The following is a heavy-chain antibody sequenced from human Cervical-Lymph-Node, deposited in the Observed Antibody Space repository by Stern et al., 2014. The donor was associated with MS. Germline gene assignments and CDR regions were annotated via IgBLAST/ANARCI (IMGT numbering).Heavy chain of an antibody. J-gene: IGHJ6*02. CDR3: ARDRRTLYHYGMDV. CDR1: GFPFSTYS. Sequence: DQLVQSGGALVQPGGSLRLSCEVSGFPFSTYSMNWVRQAPGKGLEWISFIGSSASTLYYADSVKGRFSMARDNGKKSVYLQMNSLRADDTAVYYCARDRRTLYHYGMDVWGQGTTVTVSS. CDR2: IGSSASTL. V-gene: IGHV3-48*04.